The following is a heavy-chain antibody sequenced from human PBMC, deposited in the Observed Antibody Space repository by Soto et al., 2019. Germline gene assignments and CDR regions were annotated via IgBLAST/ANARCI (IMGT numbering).Heavy chain of an antibody. Sequence: EVQLVESGGGLVKPGGSLRLSCAASGFTFSSYSMNWVRQAPGKGLEWVSSISSSSSYIYYADSVKGRFTISRDNAKNSLYLQMTRLRADDTAVYYCARFFFAPMVTSGMDVWGQGTTVTVSS. D-gene: IGHD5-18*01. CDR1: GFTFSSYS. J-gene: IGHJ6*02. V-gene: IGHV3-21*01. CDR3: ARFFFAPMVTSGMDV. CDR2: ISSSSSYI.